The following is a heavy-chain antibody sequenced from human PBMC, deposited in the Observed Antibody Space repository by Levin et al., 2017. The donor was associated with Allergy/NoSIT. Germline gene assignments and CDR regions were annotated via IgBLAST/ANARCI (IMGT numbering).Heavy chain of an antibody. Sequence: GESLKISCKGSGYSFTSYWISWVRQMPGKGLEWMGRIDPSDSYINYSPSFQGHVTVSADKSTSTAYLQWRSLEASDTAMYYCARSIISMVRGVNAFDSWGQGTMVTVSS. J-gene: IGHJ3*02. D-gene: IGHD3-10*01. V-gene: IGHV5-10-1*01. CDR1: GYSFTSYW. CDR2: IDPSDSYI. CDR3: ARSIISMVRGVNAFDS.